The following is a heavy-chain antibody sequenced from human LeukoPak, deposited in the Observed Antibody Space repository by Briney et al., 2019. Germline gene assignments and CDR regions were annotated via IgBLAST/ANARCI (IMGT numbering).Heavy chain of an antibody. Sequence: ASVKVSCEASGGTFSSYAISWVRQAPGQGLEWMGGIIPIFGTANYAQKFQGRVTITTDESTSTAYMELSSLRSEDTAVYYCARGYDFWSGYYRFDPWGQGTLDTVSS. J-gene: IGHJ5*02. CDR2: IIPIFGTA. CDR3: ARGYDFWSGYYRFDP. D-gene: IGHD3-3*01. V-gene: IGHV1-69*05. CDR1: GGTFSSYA.